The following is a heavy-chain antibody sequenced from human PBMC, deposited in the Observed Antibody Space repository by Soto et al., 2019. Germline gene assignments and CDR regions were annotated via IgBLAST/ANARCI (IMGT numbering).Heavy chain of an antibody. V-gene: IGHV4-4*02. CDR1: GGSVSDTNW. D-gene: IGHD3-22*01. CDR3: ARTYYYDSSGYLYYFDY. Sequence: SSETLSLTCAVSGGSVSDTNWWTWVRQPPGQGLEWIAEIYHTGTTNYNLSLKSRVTISVDKSKNQFSLKLSSVTAADTAVYYCARTYYYDSSGYLYYFDYWGPGTLVTVSS. CDR2: IYHTGTT. J-gene: IGHJ4*02.